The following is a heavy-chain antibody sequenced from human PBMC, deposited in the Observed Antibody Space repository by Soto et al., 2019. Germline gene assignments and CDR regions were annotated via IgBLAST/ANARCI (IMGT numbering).Heavy chain of an antibody. V-gene: IGHV1-18*04. Sequence: QVQLVQSGAEVKKPGASVKVSCKASGYTFTSYGISWVRQAPGQGLEWMGWISAYNGNTNYAQKLQGRVTMTTDTSTSTAYMEMRSLRSDVTPVYYCAREEGWIPYYDDGGFDPWGQGTLVTVSS. CDR3: AREEGWIPYYDDGGFDP. CDR1: GYTFTSYG. J-gene: IGHJ5*02. D-gene: IGHD3-22*01. CDR2: ISAYNGNT.